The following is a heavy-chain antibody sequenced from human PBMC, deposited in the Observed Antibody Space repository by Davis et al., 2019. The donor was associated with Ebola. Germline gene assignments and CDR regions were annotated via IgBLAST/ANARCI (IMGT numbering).Heavy chain of an antibody. CDR2: INAGNGNT. CDR3: ASNQYCTNGVCYTRAYGMDV. Sequence: GGSLRLSCAASGFTFTSYAMHWVRQAPGQRLEWMGWINAGNGNTKYSQKFQGRVTITADKSTSTAYMELSSLRSEDTAVYYCASNQYCTNGVCYTRAYGMDVWGKGTTVTVSS. V-gene: IGHV1-3*01. D-gene: IGHD2-8*01. J-gene: IGHJ6*04. CDR1: GFTFTSYA.